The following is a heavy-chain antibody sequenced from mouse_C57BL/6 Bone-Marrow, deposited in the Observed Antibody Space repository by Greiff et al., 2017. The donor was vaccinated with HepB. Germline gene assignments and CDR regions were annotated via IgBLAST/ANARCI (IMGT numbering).Heavy chain of an antibody. J-gene: IGHJ3*01. V-gene: IGHV1-4*01. CDR2: INPSSGYT. Sequence: QVQLQQSGAELARPGASVKMSCKASGYTFTSYTMHWVKQRPGQGLEWIGYINPSSGYTKYNQKFKDKATLTADKSSSTAYMQQSSLTSEDSAVYYCARSRGSSYAWFAYWGQGTLVTVSA. CDR1: GYTFTSYT. D-gene: IGHD1-1*01. CDR3: ARSRGSSYAWFAY.